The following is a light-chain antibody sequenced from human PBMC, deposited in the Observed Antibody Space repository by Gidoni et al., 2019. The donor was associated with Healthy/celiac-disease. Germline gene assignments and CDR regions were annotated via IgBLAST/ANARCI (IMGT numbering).Light chain of an antibody. J-gene: IGKJ2*01. CDR1: QSVSSN. CDR3: QQYNNWPPYT. V-gene: IGKV3-15*01. Sequence: EIVMPQPTATLSVSPGERATLSCRASQSVSSNLAWYQQKPGQAPRLLIYGASTRATGIPARFSGSGSGTEFTLTISSRQSEDFAVYYCQQYNNWPPYTFGQGTKLEIK. CDR2: GAS.